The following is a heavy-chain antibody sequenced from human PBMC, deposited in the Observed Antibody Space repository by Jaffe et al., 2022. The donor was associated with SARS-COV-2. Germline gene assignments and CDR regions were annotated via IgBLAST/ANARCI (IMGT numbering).Heavy chain of an antibody. CDR2: IIPIFGTA. CDR3: ARDPTYTRENYYYYGMDV. CDR1: GGTFSSYA. Sequence: QVQLVQSGAEVKKPGSSVKVSCKASGGTFSSYAISWVRQAPGQGLEWMGGIIPIFGTANYAQKFQGRVTITADESTSTAYMELSSLRSEDTAVYYCARDPTYTRENYYYYGMDVWGQGTTVTVSS. D-gene: IGHD2-2*02. V-gene: IGHV1-69*01. J-gene: IGHJ6*02.